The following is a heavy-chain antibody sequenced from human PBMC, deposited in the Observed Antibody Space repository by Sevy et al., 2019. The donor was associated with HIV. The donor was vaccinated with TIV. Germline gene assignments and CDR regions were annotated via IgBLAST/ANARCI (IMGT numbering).Heavy chain of an antibody. V-gene: IGHV3-30*02. J-gene: IGHJ4*02. CDR1: GLIFSHYG. Sequence: GGSLRLSCAASGLIFSHYGMHWVRQAPGKGLEWVAFISYDGSDTYYVDSVKGRFPISRDNSKNTVYLQINSLRTEDTALYYCAKNTAAAGTGGFDYWGQGTLVTVSS. CDR3: AKNTAAAGTGGFDY. D-gene: IGHD6-13*01. CDR2: ISYDGSDT.